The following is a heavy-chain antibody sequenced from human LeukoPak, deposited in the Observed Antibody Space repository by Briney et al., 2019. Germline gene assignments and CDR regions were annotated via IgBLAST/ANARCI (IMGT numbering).Heavy chain of an antibody. V-gene: IGHV4-39*07. CDR3: ARARRELVGAPLYYYYYYYMDV. D-gene: IGHD1-26*01. J-gene: IGHJ6*03. CDR2: IYYSGST. CDR1: GGSISSSSYY. Sequence: SETLSLTCTVSGGSISSSSYYWGWIRQPPGKGLEWIRSIYYSGSTYYNPSLKSRVTISVDTSKNQFSLKLSSVTAADTAVYYCARARRELVGAPLYYYYYYYMDVWGKGTTVTVSS.